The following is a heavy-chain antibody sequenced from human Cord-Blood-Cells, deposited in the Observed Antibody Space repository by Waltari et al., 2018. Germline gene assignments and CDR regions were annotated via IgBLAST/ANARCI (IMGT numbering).Heavy chain of an antibody. CDR2: IIPILGIA. CDR1: GGTFSSYA. J-gene: IGHJ4*02. Sequence: QVQLVQSGAEVKKPGSSVKVSCKASGGTFSSYAISWVRQAPGQGLEWMGGIIPILGIANYAQKFQGRVTSTADKSTSTAYMELSSLRSEDTAVYYCARGYCSGGSCYFDYWGQGTLVTVSS. V-gene: IGHV1-69*10. CDR3: ARGYCSGGSCYFDY. D-gene: IGHD2-15*01.